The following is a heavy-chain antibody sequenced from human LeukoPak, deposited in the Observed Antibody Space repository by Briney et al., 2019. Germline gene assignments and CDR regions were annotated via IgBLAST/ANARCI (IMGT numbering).Heavy chain of an antibody. CDR3: ARAAAGTGYYFDY. J-gene: IGHJ4*02. D-gene: IGHD6-13*01. Sequence: SVKVFCKAPGGTFSSYAISWVRQAPGQGLEWMGGIIPIFGTANYAQKFQGRVTITADKSTSTAYMELSSLRSEDTAVYYCARAAAGTGYYFDYWGQGTLVTVSS. CDR1: GGTFSSYA. V-gene: IGHV1-69*06. CDR2: IIPIFGTA.